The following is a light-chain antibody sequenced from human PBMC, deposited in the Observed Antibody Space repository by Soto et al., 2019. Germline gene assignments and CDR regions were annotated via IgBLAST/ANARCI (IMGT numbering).Light chain of an antibody. J-gene: IGLJ2*01. CDR3: SSYTTSTPLV. V-gene: IGLV2-14*01. CDR1: SRDVGAYNY. Sequence: QSVLTQPASVSGSPGQSITISCTGTSRDVGAYNYVSWYQQHPGKAPKFIIYDVSNRPSGVSNRFSGSKSGNTASLTISGLQAEDEADYYCSSYTTSTPLVFGGGTKLTVL. CDR2: DVS.